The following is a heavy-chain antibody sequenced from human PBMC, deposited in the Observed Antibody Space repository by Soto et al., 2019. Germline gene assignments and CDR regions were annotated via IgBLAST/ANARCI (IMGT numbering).Heavy chain of an antibody. V-gene: IGHV3-23*01. Sequence: EVQLLESGGGLVQPGGSLRLSCAASGFTYSSYAVSWVRQAPGKGLEWVSAISGSGGSTYYADSVKGRFTISRDNSKNTLYLQMNSLRAEDTAVYYCAKLAYYDYVWGSYRWGHFDYWGQGTLVTVSS. D-gene: IGHD3-16*02. J-gene: IGHJ4*02. CDR1: GFTYSSYA. CDR2: ISGSGGST. CDR3: AKLAYYDYVWGSYRWGHFDY.